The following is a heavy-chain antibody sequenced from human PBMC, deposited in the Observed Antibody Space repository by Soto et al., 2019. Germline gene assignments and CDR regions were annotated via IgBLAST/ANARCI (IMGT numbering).Heavy chain of an antibody. CDR2: INHSGST. Sequence: SETLSLTCAVYGGSFSGYYWSWIRQPPGKGLEWIGEINHSGSTNYNPPLKSRVTISVDTSKNQFSLKLGSVTAADTAVYYCAREGGRNWGQGTLVTVSS. CDR3: AREGGRN. J-gene: IGHJ4*02. V-gene: IGHV4-34*01. CDR1: GGSFSGYY. D-gene: IGHD6-25*01.